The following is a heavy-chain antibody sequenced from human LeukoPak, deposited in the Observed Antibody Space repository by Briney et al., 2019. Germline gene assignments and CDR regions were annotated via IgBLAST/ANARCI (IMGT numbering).Heavy chain of an antibody. CDR3: ARGRLFPKYYYDSSGYYPFDY. V-gene: IGHV1-2*02. J-gene: IGHJ4*02. Sequence: GASVKVSCKASGYTFTGYYMHWVRQAPGQGPEWMGWINPNSGGTNYAQKFQGRVTMTRDTSISTAYMELSRLRSDDTAVYYCARGRLFPKYYYDSSGYYPFDYWGQGTLVTVSS. CDR2: INPNSGGT. CDR1: GYTFTGYY. D-gene: IGHD3-22*01.